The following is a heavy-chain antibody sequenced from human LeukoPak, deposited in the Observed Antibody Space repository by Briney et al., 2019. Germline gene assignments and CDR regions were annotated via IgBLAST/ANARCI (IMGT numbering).Heavy chain of an antibody. CDR2: ISGSGGST. CDR3: AKDRGSGWLHDAFDV. D-gene: IGHD6-19*01. CDR1: GFTFSSYA. Sequence: GGSLRLSCAASGFTFSSYAMSWVRQAPGKGLEWVSAISGSGGSTYYADSVKGRFTISRDNSKNTLYLQMNSLRAEDTAVYYCAKDRGSGWLHDAFDVWGQGTMVTVSS. V-gene: IGHV3-23*01. J-gene: IGHJ3*01.